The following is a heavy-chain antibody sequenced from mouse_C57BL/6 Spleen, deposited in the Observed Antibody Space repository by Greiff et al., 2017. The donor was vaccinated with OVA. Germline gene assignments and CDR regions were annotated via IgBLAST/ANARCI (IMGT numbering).Heavy chain of an antibody. CDR3: ARRDGYSFAY. CDR1: GYTFTSYW. J-gene: IGHJ3*01. CDR2: IDPSDSYT. V-gene: IGHV1-69*01. Sequence: QVQLQQPGAELVMPGASVKLSCKASGYTFTSYWMHWVKQRPGQGLEWIGEIDPSDSYTNYNQKFKGKSTLTVDKSSSTAYMQLSSLPSEDSAVYYCARRDGYSFAYWGQGTLVTVSA. D-gene: IGHD2-3*01.